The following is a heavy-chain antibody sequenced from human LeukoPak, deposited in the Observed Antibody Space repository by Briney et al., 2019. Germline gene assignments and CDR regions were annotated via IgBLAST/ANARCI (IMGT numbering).Heavy chain of an antibody. CDR3: TRDSSYGDYSTAFDY. V-gene: IGHV3-23*01. Sequence: AGTLCLSCAASGFIFSNYAMTWVRQAPGKGLEWVSSSGSTTDYSDSVKRRFTITRANSKNTLYQQMNSLRAHDTAVYYCTRDSSYGDYSTAFDYWGQGALVTASS. D-gene: IGHD4-17*01. J-gene: IGHJ4*02. CDR1: GFIFSNYA. CDR2: SGSTT.